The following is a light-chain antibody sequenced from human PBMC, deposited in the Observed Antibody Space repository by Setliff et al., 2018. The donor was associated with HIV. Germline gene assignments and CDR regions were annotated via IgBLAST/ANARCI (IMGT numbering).Light chain of an antibody. Sequence: QSVLTQPASVSGSPGQSITISCTGSNSDVGAYNYVSWYQQHPGTAPKLIIYDVTKRPSGVSNRFSGSKSGNTASLTISGLQAEDEADYYCCSYAGSSTVVFGGGTKVTVL. CDR2: DVT. V-gene: IGLV2-23*02. CDR3: CSYAGSSTVV. J-gene: IGLJ2*01. CDR1: NSDVGAYNY.